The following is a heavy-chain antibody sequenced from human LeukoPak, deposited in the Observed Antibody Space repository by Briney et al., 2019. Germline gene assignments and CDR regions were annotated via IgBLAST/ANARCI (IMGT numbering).Heavy chain of an antibody. J-gene: IGHJ6*04. CDR1: GFTFSSYW. D-gene: IGHD3-10*02. V-gene: IGHV3-74*01. CDR3: AELGITMIGGV. CDR2: IKSDGSST. Sequence: GGSLRLSCAASGFTFSSYWMHWVRQAPGKGLVWVSRIKSDGSSTSYADSVKGRFTISRDNAKNTLYLQMNSLRAEDTAVYYCAELGITMIGGVWGKGTTVTNSS.